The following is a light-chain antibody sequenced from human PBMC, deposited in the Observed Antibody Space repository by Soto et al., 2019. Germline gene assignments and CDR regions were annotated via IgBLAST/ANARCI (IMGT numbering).Light chain of an antibody. J-gene: IGLJ2*01. CDR2: EVS. Sequence: QSVLSQPPSASGSPGQSVTISCIGTSSDVGGYNYVSWYQQHPGKAPKLMIYEVSKRPSGVPDRFSGSKSGNTASLTVSGLQAEDDSDYYCSSYAGSNNVVFGGGTKLTVL. V-gene: IGLV2-8*01. CDR1: SSDVGGYNY. CDR3: SSYAGSNNVV.